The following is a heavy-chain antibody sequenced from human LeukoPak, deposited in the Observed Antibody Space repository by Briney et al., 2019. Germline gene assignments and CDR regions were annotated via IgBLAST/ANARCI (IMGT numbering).Heavy chain of an antibody. J-gene: IGHJ4*02. D-gene: IGHD3-16*01. V-gene: IGHV4-34*01. CDR3: ARRWGLREFDY. CDR2: INHSGST. CDR1: GGSFSGYY. Sequence: PSETLSLTCAVYGGSFSGYYWSWIRQPPGKGLEWIGEINHSGSTNYNPSLKSRVTISVDTSKNQFSLKLSSVTAADTAVYYCARRWGLREFDYWGQGTLVTVSS.